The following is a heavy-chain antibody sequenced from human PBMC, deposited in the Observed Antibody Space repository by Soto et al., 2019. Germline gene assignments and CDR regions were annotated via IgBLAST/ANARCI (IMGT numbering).Heavy chain of an antibody. V-gene: IGHV3-15*01. CDR3: TTDTKYYYDSSGYYPEMAGFDY. CDR1: GFTFSNAW. J-gene: IGHJ4*02. CDR2: IKSKTDGGTT. Sequence: GGSLRLSCAASGFTFSNAWMSWVRQAPGKGLEWVGRIKSKTDGGTTDYAAPVKGRFTISRDDSKNTLYLQMNSLKTEDTAVYYCTTDTKYYYDSSGYYPEMAGFDYWGQGTLVTSPQ. D-gene: IGHD3-22*01.